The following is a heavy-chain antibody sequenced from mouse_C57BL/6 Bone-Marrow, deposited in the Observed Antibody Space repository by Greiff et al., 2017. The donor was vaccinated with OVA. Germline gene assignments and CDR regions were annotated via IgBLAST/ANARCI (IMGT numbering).Heavy chain of an antibody. V-gene: IGHV1-55*01. CDR3: ARENDYDGGAWFAY. CDR1: GYTFTSYW. CDR2: IYPGSGST. J-gene: IGHJ3*01. Sequence: VQLQQPGAELVKPGASVKMSCKASGYTFTSYWITWVKQRPGQGLEWIGDIYPGSGSTNYNEKFKSKATLTVDTSSSTAYMQLSSLTSEDSAVYYCARENDYDGGAWFAYWGQGTLVTVSA. D-gene: IGHD2-4*01.